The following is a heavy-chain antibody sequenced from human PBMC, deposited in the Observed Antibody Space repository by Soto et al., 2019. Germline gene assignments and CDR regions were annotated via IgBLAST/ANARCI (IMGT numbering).Heavy chain of an antibody. V-gene: IGHV3-30*18. D-gene: IGHD6-13*01. J-gene: IGHJ4*02. Sequence: LRLSCAASGFTFSNYGMHWVRQAPGKGLEWVAVISYGGNDKYHADSVKGRFTISRDNSKNTLYLQMNTLRGEDTAVYYCAKDGDVAAAGYYFDYWGQGTLVTVSS. CDR2: ISYGGNDK. CDR3: AKDGDVAAAGYYFDY. CDR1: GFTFSNYG.